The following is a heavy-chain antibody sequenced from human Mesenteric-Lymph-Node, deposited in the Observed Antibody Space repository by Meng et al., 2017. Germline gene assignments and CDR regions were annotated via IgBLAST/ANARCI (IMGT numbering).Heavy chain of an antibody. CDR3: ATQESRDGHNPY. CDR1: GGSISSSYW. V-gene: IGHV4-4*02. D-gene: IGHD5-24*01. CDR2: MYHSGPT. Sequence: QLRQSGPGLVKASGTLPLTCVVPGGSISSSYWWTWVRQSPGKGLEWIGEMYHSGPTNYNPSLKSRVTISMGKSNNQLSLKLNSVTAADTAVYYCATQESRDGHNPYWGQGTLVTVSS. J-gene: IGHJ4*02.